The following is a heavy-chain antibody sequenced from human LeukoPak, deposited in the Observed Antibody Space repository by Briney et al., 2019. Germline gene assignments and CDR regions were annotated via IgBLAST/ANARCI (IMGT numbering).Heavy chain of an antibody. CDR3: TTDSYCSTTTCYASSNYYYGLDA. CDR2: IYRNADGGTT. CDR1: GFTFSNAW. Sequence: KTGGSLRLSCAASGFTFSNAWITWVRQAPGKGLEWVGRIYRNADGGTTDYAAPVKGRFTISRDDSKNTLYLQMNSLKTEDTAVYYCTTDSYCSTTTCYASSNYYYGLDAWGQGTSVTVSS. V-gene: IGHV3-15*05. J-gene: IGHJ6*02. D-gene: IGHD2-2*01.